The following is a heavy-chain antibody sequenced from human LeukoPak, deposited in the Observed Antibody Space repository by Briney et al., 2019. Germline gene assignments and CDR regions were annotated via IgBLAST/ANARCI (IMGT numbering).Heavy chain of an antibody. CDR1: GGTFSSYA. CDR2: IIPIFGTA. D-gene: IGHD2-15*01. J-gene: IGHJ3*02. V-gene: IGHV1-69*13. CDR3: ARVVAATYAFDI. Sequence: ASVTVSCKASGGTFSSYAISWVRQAPGQGLEWMGGIIPIFGTANYAQKFQGRVTITADESTSTAYMELSSLRSEDTAVYYCARVVAATYAFDIWGQGTMVTVSS.